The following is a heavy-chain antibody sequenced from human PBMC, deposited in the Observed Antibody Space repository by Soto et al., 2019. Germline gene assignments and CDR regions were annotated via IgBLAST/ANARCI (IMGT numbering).Heavy chain of an antibody. CDR1: GFTFSNYA. Sequence: PGGSLRLSCAASGFTFSNYAMSWVRQAPGKGLEWVSAISGSGGSTYYADSVKGRFTISRDNSKNTLYLQMNSLRAEDTAVYYCAKPLVSRSSVPFDPWGQGTLVTVSS. CDR2: ISGSGGST. D-gene: IGHD6-6*01. V-gene: IGHV3-23*01. CDR3: AKPLVSRSSVPFDP. J-gene: IGHJ5*02.